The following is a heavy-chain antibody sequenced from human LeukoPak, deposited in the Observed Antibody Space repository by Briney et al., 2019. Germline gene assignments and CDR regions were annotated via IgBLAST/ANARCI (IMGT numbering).Heavy chain of an antibody. J-gene: IGHJ3*02. D-gene: IGHD3-16*01. CDR2: IAYDGVKE. CDR3: ARDPWVRSEADGFDI. Sequence: PGGSLILSCGGSGFTFSRYVIHWGRPAPGKGVGWVAGIAYDGVKEFYAASVKGRLTISRDNSRNTVDLQMNSLRPEDTAVYYCARDPWVRSEADGFDIWGQGTMVTVSS. CDR1: GFTFSRYV. V-gene: IGHV3-30*14.